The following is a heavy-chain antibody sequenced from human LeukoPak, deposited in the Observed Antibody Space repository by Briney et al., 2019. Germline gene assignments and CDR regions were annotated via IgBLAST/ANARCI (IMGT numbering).Heavy chain of an antibody. CDR1: GFTFSSYA. V-gene: IGHV1-2*06. Sequence: GGSLRLSCAASGFTFSSYAMHWVRQAPGQGLEWMGRINPNSGGTNYAQKFQGRVTMTRDTSISTAYMELSRLRSDDTAVYYCATWGQWLLSYWGQGTLVTVSS. J-gene: IGHJ4*02. CDR2: INPNSGGT. CDR3: ATWGQWLLSY. D-gene: IGHD6-19*01.